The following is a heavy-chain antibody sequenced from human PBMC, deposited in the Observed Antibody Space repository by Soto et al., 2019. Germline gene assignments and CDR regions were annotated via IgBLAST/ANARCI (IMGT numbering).Heavy chain of an antibody. Sequence: GASVKVSCKASGYTFTGYYMHWVRQAPGQGLEWMGWINPNSGGTNYAQKFQGRVTMTRDTSISTAYMELSRLRSDDTAVYYCAREDFWSGYYFDPWGQGTLVTVSS. D-gene: IGHD3-3*01. V-gene: IGHV1-2*02. CDR1: GYTFTGYY. J-gene: IGHJ5*02. CDR3: AREDFWSGYYFDP. CDR2: INPNSGGT.